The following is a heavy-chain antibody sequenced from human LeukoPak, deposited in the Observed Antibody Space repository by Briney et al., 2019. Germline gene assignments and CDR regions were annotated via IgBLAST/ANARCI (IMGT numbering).Heavy chain of an antibody. CDR3: ARDSLGYCSSTSCYIDY. J-gene: IGHJ4*02. V-gene: IGHV4-38-2*02. CDR2: IYHSGGT. CDR1: GYSISSGYY. Sequence: PSETLSLTCTVSGYSISSGYYWGWIRQPPGKGLEWIGSIYHSGGTYYNPSLKSRVTISVDTSKNQFSLKLSSVTAADTAVYYCARDSLGYCSSTSCYIDYWGQGTLVTVSS. D-gene: IGHD2-2*01.